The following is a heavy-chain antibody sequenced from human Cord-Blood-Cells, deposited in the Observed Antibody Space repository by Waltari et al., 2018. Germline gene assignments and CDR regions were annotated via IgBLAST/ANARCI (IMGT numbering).Heavy chain of an antibody. V-gene: IGHV2-5*01. D-gene: IGHD6-6*01. J-gene: IGHJ3*02. Sequence: QITLKESGPTLVKPTQTLTLTCTFSGFSLSTSGVGVGWIRQPPGKALEWLALIYWNDDKRYSPSLKSRLTITKDTSKNQVVLTMTNMDPVDTATYYRAHRPEYSSSSGAFDIWGQGTMVTVSS. CDR1: GFSLSTSGVG. CDR3: AHRPEYSSSSGAFDI. CDR2: IYWNDDK.